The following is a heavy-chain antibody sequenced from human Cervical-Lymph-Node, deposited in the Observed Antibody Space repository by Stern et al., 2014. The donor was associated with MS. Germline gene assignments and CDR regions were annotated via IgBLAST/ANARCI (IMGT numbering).Heavy chain of an antibody. CDR3: ALVTTYTFDY. CDR1: GFTFDDYD. Sequence: EVQLVESGGGLVQPGRSLRLSCAASGFTFDDYDMHWVRQAPGKGLEWVSGINWNGGNLDYADSVKGRFTISRDSAKNSLYLQMDNLRVEDTALYYGALVTTYTFDYWGQGTLVTVSS. D-gene: IGHD4-17*01. CDR2: INWNGGNL. J-gene: IGHJ4*02. V-gene: IGHV3-9*01.